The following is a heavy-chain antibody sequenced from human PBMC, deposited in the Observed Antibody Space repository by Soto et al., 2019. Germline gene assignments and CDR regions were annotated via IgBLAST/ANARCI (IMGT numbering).Heavy chain of an antibody. CDR3: ARESSLLLPDSGKKIDP. D-gene: IGHD3-10*01. V-gene: IGHV4-59*01. J-gene: IGHJ5*01. CDR1: GGSISTYY. Sequence: SETLSLTCTVSGGSISTYYWSWIRQPPGGALEWIGYIYASGATTYNPSLESRVTMSVDMPNNEFSLELTSVTAADTAVYYCARESSLLLPDSGKKIDPWGQGILVTVSS. CDR2: IYASGAT.